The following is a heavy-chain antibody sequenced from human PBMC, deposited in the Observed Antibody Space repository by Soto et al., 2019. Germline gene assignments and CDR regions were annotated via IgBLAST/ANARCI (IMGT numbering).Heavy chain of an antibody. CDR3: AREVSKYSGYDFDY. V-gene: IGHV3-21*01. D-gene: IGHD5-12*01. CDR1: GFTFSSYS. CDR2: ISSSSSYI. Sequence: EVQLVESGGGLVKPGGSLRLSCAASGFTFSSYSMNWVRQAPGKGLEWVSSISSSSSYIYYADSVKGRFTISRDNAKNTLYLQKNSLRAKHTAVYYCAREVSKYSGYDFDYWGQGTLVTVSS. J-gene: IGHJ4*02.